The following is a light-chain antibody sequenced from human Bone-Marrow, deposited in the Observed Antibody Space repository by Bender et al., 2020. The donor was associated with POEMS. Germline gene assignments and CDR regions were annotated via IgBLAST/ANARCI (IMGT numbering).Light chain of an antibody. CDR2: DVS. J-gene: IGLJ3*02. CDR1: SSNIGDYYF. Sequence: QSALTQPRSVSGSPGQSVTISCTGSSSNIGDYYFVSWYQQHPGKAPKLMIYDVSKRPSGVPDRFSASKTVNTASLTISGLQAEDEADYYCSSYAGNYSWLFGGGTKLTVL. V-gene: IGLV2-11*01. CDR3: SSYAGNYSWL.